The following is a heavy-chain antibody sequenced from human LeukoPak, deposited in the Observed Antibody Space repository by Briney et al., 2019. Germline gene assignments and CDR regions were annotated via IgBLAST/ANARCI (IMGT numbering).Heavy chain of an antibody. Sequence: PSETLSLTCTVSGGSITNNFWSWIRQSAGKGLEWIGRIYTSGTTNYNPLLKSRVSISVDASKNQLSLTLSSVSAADTAVYFCARDGKYIWGSHRYGPFDYWGQGILVTVSS. D-gene: IGHD3-16*02. J-gene: IGHJ4*02. CDR2: IYTSGTT. CDR3: ARDGKYIWGSHRYGPFDY. CDR1: GGSITNNF. V-gene: IGHV4-4*07.